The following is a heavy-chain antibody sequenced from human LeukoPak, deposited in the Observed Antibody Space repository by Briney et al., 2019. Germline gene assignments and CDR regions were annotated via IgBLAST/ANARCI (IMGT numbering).Heavy chain of an antibody. CDR2: IYYSGST. Sequence: SETLSLTCTVSGGSVSSGGYYWSWIRQPPGKGLEWIGSIYYSGSTYYNPSLKSRVTISVDTSKNQFSLKLSSVTAADTAVYYCASRDYYDSSGYPGRGFDPWGQGTLVTVSS. J-gene: IGHJ5*02. V-gene: IGHV4-39*07. D-gene: IGHD3-22*01. CDR3: ASRDYYDSSGYPGRGFDP. CDR1: GGSVSSGGYY.